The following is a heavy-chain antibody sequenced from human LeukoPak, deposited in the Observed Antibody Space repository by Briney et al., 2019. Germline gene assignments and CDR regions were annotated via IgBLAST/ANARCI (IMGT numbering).Heavy chain of an antibody. J-gene: IGHJ4*02. D-gene: IGHD6-19*01. CDR1: GFTVSNNY. CDR3: AKDVVGRQWVENY. Sequence: GGSLRLSCAASGFTVSNNYMNWVRQAPGKRPEWVSVIYSGGSTSYADSVKGRFTISRDNSKNTVYLQMNSLRAEDTAVYYCAKDVVGRQWVENYWGQGTLVTVSS. CDR2: IYSGGST. V-gene: IGHV3-66*02.